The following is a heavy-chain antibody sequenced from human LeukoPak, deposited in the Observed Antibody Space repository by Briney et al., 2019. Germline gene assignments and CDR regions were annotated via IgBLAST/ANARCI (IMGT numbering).Heavy chain of an antibody. CDR1: GGSIRSYY. Sequence: SETLSLTCTVSGGSIRSYYWSWIRQPPGKGLEWIGYIYYSGTTYYSPSLKSRVTISVDTSKNQFSLKLNSVTAADTAVYYCARMGRIAVAGLDYWGQGTLVTVSS. CDR3: ARMGRIAVAGLDY. CDR2: IYYSGTT. J-gene: IGHJ4*02. V-gene: IGHV4-59*12. D-gene: IGHD6-19*01.